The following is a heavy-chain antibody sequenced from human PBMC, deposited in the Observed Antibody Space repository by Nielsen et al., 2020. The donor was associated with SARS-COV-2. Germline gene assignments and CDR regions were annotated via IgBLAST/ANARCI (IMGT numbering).Heavy chain of an antibody. CDR3: ASPTLYSGREVSDY. V-gene: IGHV3-23*01. Sequence: GESLKISCAASGFTFSNAWMSWVRQAPGKGLEWVSAISGSGGSTYYADSVKGRFTISRDNSKNTLYLQMNSLRAEDTAVYYCASPTLYSGREVSDYWGQGTLVTVSS. CDR2: ISGSGGST. CDR1: GFTFSNAW. J-gene: IGHJ4*02. D-gene: IGHD1-26*01.